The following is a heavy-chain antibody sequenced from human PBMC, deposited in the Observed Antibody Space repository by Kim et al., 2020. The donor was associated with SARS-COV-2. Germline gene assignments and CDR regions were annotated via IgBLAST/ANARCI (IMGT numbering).Heavy chain of an antibody. J-gene: IGHJ4*02. CDR1: GFTFSSYS. V-gene: IGHV3-21*01. D-gene: IGHD3-22*01. CDR2: ISSSSSYI. Sequence: GGSLRLSCAASGFTFSSYSMNWVRQAPGKGLEWVSSISSSSSYIYYADSVKGRFTISRDNAKNSLYLQMNSLRAEDTAVYYCASRGYPFDISYYFDYWGQGTLVTVSS. CDR3: ASRGYPFDISYYFDY.